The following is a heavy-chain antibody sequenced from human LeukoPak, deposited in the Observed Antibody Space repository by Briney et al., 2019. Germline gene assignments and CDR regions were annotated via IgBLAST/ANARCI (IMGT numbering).Heavy chain of an antibody. CDR3: ARDRGRYFDY. CDR1: GFTFSTYS. D-gene: IGHD3-10*01. V-gene: IGHV3-21*01. J-gene: IGHJ4*02. CDR2: ISTSSNYI. Sequence: GGSLRLSCAASGFTFSTYSMNWVRQAPGKGLEWVSSISTSSNYIYYADSVKGRFTISRDNAKNSLFLQMNSLRAEDTAVYYCARDRGRYFDYWGQGTLVTVSS.